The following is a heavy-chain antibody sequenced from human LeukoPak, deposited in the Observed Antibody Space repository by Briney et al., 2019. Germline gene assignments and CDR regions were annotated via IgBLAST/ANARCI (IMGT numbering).Heavy chain of an antibody. V-gene: IGHV3-9*01. CDR1: GFTFDDYA. Sequence: QAGGSLRLSCAASGFTFDDYAMHWVRQAPGKGLEWVSGISWNSGSIGYADSVKGRFTISRDNAKNSLYLQMNSLRAEDTAVYYCARAIYYYDSRQAAFDIWGQGTMVTVSS. CDR2: ISWNSGSI. CDR3: ARAIYYYDSRQAAFDI. D-gene: IGHD3-22*01. J-gene: IGHJ3*02.